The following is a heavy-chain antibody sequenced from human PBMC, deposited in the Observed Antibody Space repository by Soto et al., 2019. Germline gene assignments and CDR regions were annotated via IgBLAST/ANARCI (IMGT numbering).Heavy chain of an antibody. CDR3: ARADGYYYGSSYYYHGMDV. D-gene: IGHD5-18*01. J-gene: IGHJ6*02. Sequence: SDTLSLTCAVYCGSFSAYYWSWIRQPPGKGLEWIGIINHSGSTNYNPSLKSRVTISVDTSKNQFSLKLSSVTAADTAEYYCARADGYYYGSSYYYHGMDVWGQGTPVTVSS. V-gene: IGHV4-34*01. CDR1: CGSFSAYY. CDR2: INHSGST.